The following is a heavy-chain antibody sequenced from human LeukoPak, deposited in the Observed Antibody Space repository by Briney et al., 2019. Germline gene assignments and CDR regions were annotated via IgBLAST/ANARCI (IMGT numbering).Heavy chain of an antibody. CDR3: ARVITRGYYFDY. V-gene: IGHV3-20*04. CDR2: INWNGGST. J-gene: IGHJ4*02. Sequence: PGGSLRLSCAASGLTFDDYGMSWVRQAPGKGLEWVSGINWNGGSTGYADSVKGRFTISRDNAKNSLYLQMNSLRAEDTALYYCARVITRGYYFDYWGQGTLVTVSS. D-gene: IGHD3-22*01. CDR1: GLTFDDYG.